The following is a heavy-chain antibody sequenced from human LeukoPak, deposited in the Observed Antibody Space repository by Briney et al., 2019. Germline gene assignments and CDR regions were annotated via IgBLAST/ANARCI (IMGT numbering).Heavy chain of an antibody. Sequence: GGPQRLSCAPCGFIHKTYRMIGPRDSPQGAVERVGNIKQDGKEKYYVDSVKGRFTISRDNAKNSLYLQMKNVRAEDTAVYYCARSFNSDWAQDVFDIWGQGTMVTVFS. J-gene: IGHJ3*02. CDR2: IKQDGKEK. CDR3: ARSFNSDWAQDVFDI. CDR1: GFIHKTYR. D-gene: IGHD6-19*01. V-gene: IGHV3-7*01.